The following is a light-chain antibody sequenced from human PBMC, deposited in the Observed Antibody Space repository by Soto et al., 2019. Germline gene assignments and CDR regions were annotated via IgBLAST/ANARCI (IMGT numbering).Light chain of an antibody. CDR3: QQYGSSPWT. CDR1: QSISSSY. Sequence: EIVLTQSPGTLSLSPGERATLSCRASQSISSSYLAWYQHKPGQAPRLLMYGASSMAPGIPDRFSGSGSGTDFTLTITRLEPEDFAVYYCQQYGSSPWTFGQGTKVEIK. J-gene: IGKJ1*01. V-gene: IGKV3-20*01. CDR2: GAS.